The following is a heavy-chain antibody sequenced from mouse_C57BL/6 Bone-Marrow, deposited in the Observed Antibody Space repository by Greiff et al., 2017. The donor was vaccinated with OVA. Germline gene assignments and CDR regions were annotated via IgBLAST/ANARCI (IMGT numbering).Heavy chain of an antibody. J-gene: IGHJ2*01. Sequence: EVQRVESGGGLVMPGGSLKLSCEASGFTFSSYAMPWVRQTPGKRLEWVATISDGGSYTYYPDNVKGRFTISRDNAKINLYLQISQLTSEDTAMYYCAGDSRYLDYWGKGTTLTVSS. V-gene: IGHV5-4*01. CDR1: GFTFSSYA. CDR3: AGDSRYLDY. CDR2: ISDGGSYT. D-gene: IGHD1-1*01.